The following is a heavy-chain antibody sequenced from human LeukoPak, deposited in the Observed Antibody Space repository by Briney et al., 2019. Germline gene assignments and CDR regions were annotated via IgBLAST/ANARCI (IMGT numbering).Heavy chain of an antibody. J-gene: IGHJ4*02. D-gene: IGHD4-17*01. CDR2: ISGSGGST. Sequence: PGGSLRLSCAASGFTFSSYAMSWVRQAPGKGLEWVSAISGSGGSTYYADSVKGRFTISRDNSKNTLYLQMNSLRAEDTAVYYCARGGDLDYGDSYYFDYWGQGTLVTVSS. CDR3: ARGGDLDYGDSYYFDY. CDR1: GFTFSSYA. V-gene: IGHV3-23*01.